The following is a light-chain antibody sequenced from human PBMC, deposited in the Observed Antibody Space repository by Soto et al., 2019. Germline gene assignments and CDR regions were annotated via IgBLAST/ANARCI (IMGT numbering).Light chain of an antibody. V-gene: IGLV2-23*01. Sequence: QSALTQPASVSGSPGQSITISCTGTSSDVGSYDLVSWYQQHPGEAPKLMIYEASKRPSGVSNRFSGSKSGNTASLTISGLQAEDEADYYCCSYAGRSSYVFGTGTKLTVL. J-gene: IGLJ1*01. CDR1: SSDVGSYDL. CDR3: CSYAGRSSYV. CDR2: EAS.